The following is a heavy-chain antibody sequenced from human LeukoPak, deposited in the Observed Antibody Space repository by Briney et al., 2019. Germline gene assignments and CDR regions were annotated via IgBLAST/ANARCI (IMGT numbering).Heavy chain of an antibody. CDR3: ARGYSYGYYYYMDV. D-gene: IGHD5-18*01. J-gene: IGHJ6*03. Sequence: ASVKVSCKASGYTFTSYGINWVRQPPGQGREWMGSISVYNGNTNYAQRLQGRVSMTTDTSTSTAYMELRSLRSDDSAVYYCARGYSYGYYYYMDVWGKGTTVTVSS. CDR1: GYTFTSYG. CDR2: ISVYNGNT. V-gene: IGHV1-18*01.